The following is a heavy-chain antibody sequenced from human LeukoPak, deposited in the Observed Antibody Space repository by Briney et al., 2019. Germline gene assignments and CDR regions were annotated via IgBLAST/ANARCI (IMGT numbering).Heavy chain of an antibody. CDR2: INPNCGGT. D-gene: IGHD5-18*01. CDR1: GYIFTGYY. J-gene: IGHJ4*02. V-gene: IGHV1-2*02. CDR3: ARVDTAMVIDY. Sequence: ASVKVSCKASGYIFTGYYMHWVRQAPGQGLEWMGWINPNCGGTNYAQKFQGRVTMTRDTSISTAYMELSSLRSEDTAVYYCARVDTAMVIDYWGQGTLVTVSS.